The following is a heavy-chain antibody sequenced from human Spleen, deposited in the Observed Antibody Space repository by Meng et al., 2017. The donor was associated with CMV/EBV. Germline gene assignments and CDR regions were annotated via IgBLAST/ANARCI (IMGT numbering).Heavy chain of an antibody. CDR1: GYSISSGY. CDR2: ISYDGSNK. D-gene: IGHD6-13*01. J-gene: IGHJ4*02. CDR3: ARDGPIAAADFGLDY. Sequence: LSLTCTVSGYSISSGYYWGWIRQPPGKGLEWVAVISYDGSNKYYADSVKGRFTISRDNSKNTLYLQMNSLRAEDTAVYYCARDGPIAAADFGLDYWGQGTLVTVSS. V-gene: IGHV3-30*03.